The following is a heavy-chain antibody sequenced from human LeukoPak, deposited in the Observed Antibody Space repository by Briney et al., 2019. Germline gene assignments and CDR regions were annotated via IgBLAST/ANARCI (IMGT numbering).Heavy chain of an antibody. Sequence: GGSLRLSCAASGFTFSNYWMSWVRQAPGKGLELVANIKPDGSEKYYVDSLKGRFTISRDNAKNSLYLQINSLRAEDTAVYYCARDTWKDYSNYLFWYWGQGTLVTVSS. CDR2: IKPDGSEK. CDR1: GFTFSNYW. D-gene: IGHD4-11*01. V-gene: IGHV3-7*01. CDR3: ARDTWKDYSNYLFWY. J-gene: IGHJ4*02.